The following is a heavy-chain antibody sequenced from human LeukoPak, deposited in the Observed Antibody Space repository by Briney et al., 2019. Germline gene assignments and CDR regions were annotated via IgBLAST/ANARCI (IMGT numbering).Heavy chain of an antibody. CDR3: ARVDSTSPHELDY. J-gene: IGHJ4*02. V-gene: IGHV1-8*01. CDR1: GYTFTSYD. Sequence: ASVKVSCKASGYTFTSYDINWVRRATGQGLEWMGWMNPNSGNTGYAQKFQGRVTMTRNTSISTAYMELSSLRSEDTAVYYCARVDSTSPHELDYWGQGTLVTVSS. CDR2: MNPNSGNT. D-gene: IGHD6-6*01.